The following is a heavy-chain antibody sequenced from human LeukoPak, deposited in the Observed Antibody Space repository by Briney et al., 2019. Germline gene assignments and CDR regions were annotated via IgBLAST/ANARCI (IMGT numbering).Heavy chain of an antibody. D-gene: IGHD4/OR15-4a*01. Sequence: PSETLSLTCTVSGDSISGSSYYWAWIRQPPGKGLEWIGSITSHYKSALDSRVTISLDTSKNQFSLKLTSVTVTDTAVYYCARRPPYGAHDNWGQGVLVTVSS. CDR2: ITS. V-gene: IGHV4-39*01. CDR1: GDSISGSSYY. CDR3: ARRPPYGAHDN. J-gene: IGHJ4*02.